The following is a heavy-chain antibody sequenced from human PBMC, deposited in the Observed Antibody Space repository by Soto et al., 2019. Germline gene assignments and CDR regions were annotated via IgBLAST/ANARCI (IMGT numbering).Heavy chain of an antibody. V-gene: IGHV1-24*01. D-gene: IGHD3-3*01. CDR1: GYTLTELS. Sequence: ASVKVSCKVSGYTLTELSMHWVRQAPGKGLEWMGGFDPEDGETIYAQKFQGRVTMTEDTSTDTAYMERSSLRSEDTAVYYCATGLYARGFLEWLPYPGMDVWGQGTTVTVSS. CDR3: ATGLYARGFLEWLPYPGMDV. J-gene: IGHJ6*02. CDR2: FDPEDGET.